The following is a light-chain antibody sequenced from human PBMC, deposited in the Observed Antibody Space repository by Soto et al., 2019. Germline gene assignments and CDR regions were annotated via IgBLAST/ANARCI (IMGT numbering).Light chain of an antibody. CDR1: QGISSY. CDR2: AAS. J-gene: IGKJ1*01. CDR3: QQYGSSGT. V-gene: IGKV1-8*01. Sequence: AIRMTQSPSSLSASTGDRVTITCRASQGISSYLAWYQQKQGKAPKLLIYAASTLQSGVPSRFSGSGSGTDFTLTISRLEPEDFAVYYCQQYGSSGTFSQGTKVDIK.